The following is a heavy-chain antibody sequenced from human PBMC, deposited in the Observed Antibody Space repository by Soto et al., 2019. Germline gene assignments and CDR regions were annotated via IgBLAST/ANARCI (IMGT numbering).Heavy chain of an antibody. CDR1: GFTFSSYG. CDR3: AKDGGRDGYNYYFDY. CDR2: ISYDGSNK. Sequence: PGGSLRLSCAASGFTFSSYGMHWVRQAPGKGLEWVAVISYDGSNKYYADSVKGRFTISRDNSKNTLYLQMNSLRAEDTAVYYCAKDGGRDGYNYYFDYWGQGTLVTVSS. D-gene: IGHD5-12*01. J-gene: IGHJ4*02. V-gene: IGHV3-30*18.